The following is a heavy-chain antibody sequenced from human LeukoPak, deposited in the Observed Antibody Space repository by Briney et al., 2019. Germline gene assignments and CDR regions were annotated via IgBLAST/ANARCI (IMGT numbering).Heavy chain of an antibody. D-gene: IGHD4-17*01. Sequence: SETLSLTCTVSGGSISSGDYYWSWIRQPPGKGLEWIGYIYYSGSTYYNPSLKSRVTISVDTSKNQFSLKLSSVTAADTAVYYCATSPDDYGDGKERWLFDYWGQGTLVTVSS. CDR1: GGSISSGDYY. J-gene: IGHJ4*02. CDR3: ATSPDDYGDGKERWLFDY. V-gene: IGHV4-30-4*01. CDR2: IYYSGST.